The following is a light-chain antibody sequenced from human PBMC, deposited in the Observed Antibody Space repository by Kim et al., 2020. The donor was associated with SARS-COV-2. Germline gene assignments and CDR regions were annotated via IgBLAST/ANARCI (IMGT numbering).Light chain of an antibody. CDR2: AAS. CDR1: QNISDY. Sequence: ASVGDRVTITCRASQNISDYLNWYQQKPGKAPKGLISAASSLQSGVPSRFSGSGSGTDFTLTFTSLQPEDFATYYCQQSYSTPRTFGGGTKVDIK. CDR3: QQSYSTPRT. V-gene: IGKV1-39*01. J-gene: IGKJ4*01.